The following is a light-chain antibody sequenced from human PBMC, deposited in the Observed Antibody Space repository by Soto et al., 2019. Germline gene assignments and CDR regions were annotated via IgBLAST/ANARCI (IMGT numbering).Light chain of an antibody. V-gene: IGLV2-14*01. J-gene: IGLJ3*02. CDR1: SSDVGDYNY. CDR2: DVS. CDR3: ASYTDSTIVM. Sequence: QSALTQPASVSGSPGQSITISCTGTSSDVGDYNYVYWYQQHPGKAPKLMIYDVSHRPSGVSSRFSGSKSGNTASLTISGLQAEDEAEYYCASYTDSTIVMFGGGTKLTVL.